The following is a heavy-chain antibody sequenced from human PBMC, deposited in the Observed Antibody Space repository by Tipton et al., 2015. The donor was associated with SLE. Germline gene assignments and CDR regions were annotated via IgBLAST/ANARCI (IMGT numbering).Heavy chain of an antibody. D-gene: IGHD4-17*01. CDR1: GFTFSTYS. CDR3: AKAGSTVTGACDI. V-gene: IGHV3-23*01. J-gene: IGHJ3*02. Sequence: SLRLPCAASGFTFSTYSMTWVRQAPGKGLEWVSAIGGSGETTHYADSVKGRFTISRDNSKNTLYLQMNSLRADDTAIYYCAKAGSTVTGACDIWGQGTMVTVSS. CDR2: IGGSGETT.